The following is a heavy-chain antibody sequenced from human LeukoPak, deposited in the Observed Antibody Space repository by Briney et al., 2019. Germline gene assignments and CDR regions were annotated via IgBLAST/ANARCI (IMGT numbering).Heavy chain of an antibody. Sequence: GESLKISCKGSGYSFTSYWIGWVRQMPGKGLEWMGIIYPGDSDTRYSPSFQGQVTISADKSISTAYLQWSSLKASDTAMYYCARLGDFWSGYYKIGAFDIWGQGTMVTVSS. CDR3: ARLGDFWSGYYKIGAFDI. CDR2: IYPGDSDT. J-gene: IGHJ3*02. D-gene: IGHD3-3*01. CDR1: GYSFTSYW. V-gene: IGHV5-51*01.